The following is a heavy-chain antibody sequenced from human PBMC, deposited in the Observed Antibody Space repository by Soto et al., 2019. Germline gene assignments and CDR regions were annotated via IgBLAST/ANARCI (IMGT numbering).Heavy chain of an antibody. J-gene: IGHJ4*02. CDR1: GFTFSSYD. D-gene: IGHD3-22*01. Sequence: GGSLRLSCAASGFTFSSYDMHWVRQATGKGLEWVSAIGTAGDTYYPGSVKGRFTISRENAKNSLYLQMNSLRAGDTAVYYCARVRYYDSSGYYFDYWGQGTLVTVSS. CDR2: IGTAGDT. V-gene: IGHV3-13*01. CDR3: ARVRYYDSSGYYFDY.